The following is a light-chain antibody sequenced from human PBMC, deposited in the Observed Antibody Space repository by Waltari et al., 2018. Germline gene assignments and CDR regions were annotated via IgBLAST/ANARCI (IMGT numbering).Light chain of an antibody. CDR1: QSVGKY. V-gene: IGKV3-20*01. CDR2: DAS. J-gene: IGKJ1*01. CDR3: QKYVNLPAT. Sequence: EIVLTQSPGTLSWSPGERATLSCRASQSVGKYLVWYQQKPGQAPRLLIYDASIRATGIPDRFSGSGSGTDFSLTISRLEPEDSAVYYCQKYVNLPATFGQGTKVEI.